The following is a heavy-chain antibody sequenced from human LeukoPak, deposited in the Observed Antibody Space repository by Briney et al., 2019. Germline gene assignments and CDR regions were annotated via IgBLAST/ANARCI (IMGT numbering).Heavy chain of an antibody. CDR1: GYTFTGYY. CDR3: ARAVIRGATTYYFDY. J-gene: IGHJ4*02. D-gene: IGHD1-26*01. CDR2: INPNSGGT. V-gene: IGHV1-2*02. Sequence: ASVKVSCKASGYTFTGYYMHWVRQAPGQGREWMGWINPNSGGTNYAQKFQGRVTMTRDTSISTAYMELSRLRSDDTAVYYCARAVIRGATTYYFDYWSQGTLVTVSS.